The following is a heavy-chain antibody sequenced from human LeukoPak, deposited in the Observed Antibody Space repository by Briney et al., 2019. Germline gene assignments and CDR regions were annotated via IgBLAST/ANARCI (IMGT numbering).Heavy chain of an antibody. CDR2: INHSGST. V-gene: IGHV4-34*01. D-gene: IGHD1-26*01. Sequence: PSETLSLTCAVYGGSFSGYYWSWIRQPPGKGLEWIGEINHSGSTNYNPSLKSRVTISVDTSKNQFSLKLSSVTAADTAVYCCARDVRGPFDYWGQGTLVTVSS. CDR1: GGSFSGYY. CDR3: ARDVRGPFDY. J-gene: IGHJ4*02.